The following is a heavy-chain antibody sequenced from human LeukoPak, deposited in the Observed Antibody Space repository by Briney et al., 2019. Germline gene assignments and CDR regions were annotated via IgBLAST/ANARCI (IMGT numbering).Heavy chain of an antibody. CDR2: ISGSGGST. CDR1: GFTFSSYA. Sequence: GGSLRLSCAASGFTFSSYAMSWVRQAPGKGLEWVSTISGSGGSTYYADSVKGRFTISRDNSKNTLYLQMNGLRAEDTAVYYCAKSEFVVVPAAEDYWGQGTLVTVSS. D-gene: IGHD2-2*01. J-gene: IGHJ4*02. CDR3: AKSEFVVVPAAEDY. V-gene: IGHV3-23*01.